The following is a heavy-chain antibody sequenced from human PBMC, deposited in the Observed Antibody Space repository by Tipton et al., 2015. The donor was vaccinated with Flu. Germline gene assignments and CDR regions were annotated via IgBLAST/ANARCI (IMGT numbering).Heavy chain of an antibody. CDR3: ARLASVNWFDP. CDR1: GGSIRGYY. J-gene: IGHJ5*02. CDR2: MFYSGST. V-gene: IGHV4-59*08. Sequence: TLSLTCSVSGGSIRGYYWSWIRQPPGKGPEVIGYMFYSGSTNYNPSLKSRVTISIDTSKDLFSLKLTPVTAADTAVYYCARLASVNWFDPWGQGTQVTVSS.